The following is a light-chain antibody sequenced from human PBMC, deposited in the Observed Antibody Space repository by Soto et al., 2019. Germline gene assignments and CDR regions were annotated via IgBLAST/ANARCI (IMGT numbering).Light chain of an antibody. CDR1: QSVSSSY. CDR2: GAS. CDR3: QQYGSSRT. J-gene: IGKJ1*01. Sequence: EIVLTQSPGTLSLSPGERATLSCRASQSVSSSYLAWYQQKPGQAPRLLIYGASSRATGIPDRLSGSGSGTDFTLTISRREPEDFAVYYCQQYGSSRTFGQGTKVEIK. V-gene: IGKV3-20*01.